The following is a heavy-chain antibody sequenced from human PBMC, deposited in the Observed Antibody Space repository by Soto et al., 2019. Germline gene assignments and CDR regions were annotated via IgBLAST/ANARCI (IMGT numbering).Heavy chain of an antibody. CDR1: GFTFTTSG. CDR3: ARAPRVSSRNCPCYYTIAV. J-gene: IGHJ6*02. D-gene: IGHD2-2*01. V-gene: IGHV3-33*01. CDR2: IWYDGSDK. Sequence: QVQLVESGGGVVQPGRSLRLSCAASGFTFTTSGLHWVRQAPGKGLEWVAFIWYDGSDKYYADSVKGRFTISRDNSKITVYLQMNSLRAEDTALYYCARAPRVSSRNCPCYYTIAVWGRGTTVTVSS.